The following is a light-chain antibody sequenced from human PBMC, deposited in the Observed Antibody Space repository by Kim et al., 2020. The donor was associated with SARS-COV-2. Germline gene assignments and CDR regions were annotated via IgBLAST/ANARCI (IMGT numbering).Light chain of an antibody. J-gene: IGLJ2*01. CDR2: EVS. CDR3: SSYTSSNTVV. V-gene: IGLV2-18*02. Sequence: GQSCPVSCTGTSSDVGSYNRVSWYQQPPGTAPKVMIYEVSNRPSGVPDRFSGSKSGNTASLTISGLQAEDEADYYCSSYTSSNTVVFGGGTQLTVL. CDR1: SSDVGSYNR.